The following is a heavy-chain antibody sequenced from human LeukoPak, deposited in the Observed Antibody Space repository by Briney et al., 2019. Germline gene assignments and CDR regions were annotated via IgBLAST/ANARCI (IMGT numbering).Heavy chain of an antibody. D-gene: IGHD6-13*01. Sequence: PSETLSLTCTVSGGSISSYYWSWIRQPPGKGLEWIGYIYYSGSTNYNPSLKSRVTISVDTSKNQFSLKLSSVTAADTAVYYCARAKPTKYSSSWYWFDPWGQGTLVTVSS. CDR1: GGSISSYY. J-gene: IGHJ5*02. CDR3: ARAKPTKYSSSWYWFDP. CDR2: IYYSGST. V-gene: IGHV4-59*01.